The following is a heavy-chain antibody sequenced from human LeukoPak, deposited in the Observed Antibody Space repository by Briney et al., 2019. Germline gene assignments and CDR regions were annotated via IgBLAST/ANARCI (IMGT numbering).Heavy chain of an antibody. V-gene: IGHV4-59*01. CDR1: GDSISSSY. CDR3: ARGPLHHPSSWPFWYFDL. D-gene: IGHD6-13*01. Sequence: SETLSLTCTVSGDSISSSYWSWIRQPPGKGLEWIGYILHSGSTNNNPSLQSRVTISLDTSKNKFSLNLTSVTAADTAVYFCARGPLHHPSSWPFWYFDLWGRGTLVTVSA. CDR2: ILHSGST. J-gene: IGHJ2*01.